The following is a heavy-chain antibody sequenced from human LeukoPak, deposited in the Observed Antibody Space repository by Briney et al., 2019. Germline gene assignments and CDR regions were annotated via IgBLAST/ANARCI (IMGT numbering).Heavy chain of an antibody. CDR2: ISSGSSYI. J-gene: IGHJ4*02. CDR1: GFTFSSYS. CDR3: ARPIEMGATPGVFAY. Sequence: GGSLRLSCAASGFTFSSYSMNWVRLAPGKGLEWVSSISSGSSYIYYADSVKGRFTISRGNAKNSLYLHMSSLRAEDTAVYYCARPIEMGATPGVFAYWGQGTLVTVSS. V-gene: IGHV3-21*01. D-gene: IGHD1-26*01.